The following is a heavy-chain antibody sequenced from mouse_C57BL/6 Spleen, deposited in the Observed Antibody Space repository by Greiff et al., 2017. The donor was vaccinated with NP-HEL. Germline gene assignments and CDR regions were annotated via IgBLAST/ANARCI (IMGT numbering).Heavy chain of an antibody. CDR1: GYSITSGYD. Sequence: EVQGVESGPGMVKPSQSLSLTCTVTGYSITSGYDWHWIRHFPGNKLEWMGYISYSGSTNYNPSLKSRISITHDTSKNHFFLKLNSVTTEDTATYYCARGGGDYDAMDYWGQGTSVTVSS. CDR2: ISYSGST. J-gene: IGHJ4*01. V-gene: IGHV3-1*01. D-gene: IGHD2-13*01. CDR3: ARGGGDYDAMDY.